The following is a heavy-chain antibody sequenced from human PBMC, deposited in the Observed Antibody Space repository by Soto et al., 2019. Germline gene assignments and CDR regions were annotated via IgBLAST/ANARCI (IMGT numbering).Heavy chain of an antibody. CDR1: GYTFTSYY. Sequence: ASVKVSCKASGYTFTSYYIHWVRQAPGQGLEWMGIINPSGGSTTYAQKFQGRVTMTRDTSTSTAYMDLSSLRSEDTAVYYCARVYCSGGGCYGIGYWGQGTLVTVSS. CDR2: INPSGGST. V-gene: IGHV1-46*01. J-gene: IGHJ4*02. CDR3: ARVYCSGGGCYGIGY. D-gene: IGHD2-15*01.